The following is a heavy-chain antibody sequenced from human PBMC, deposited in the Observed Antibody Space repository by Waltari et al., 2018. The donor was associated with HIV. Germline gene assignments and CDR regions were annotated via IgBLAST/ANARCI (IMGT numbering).Heavy chain of an antibody. D-gene: IGHD2-15*01. CDR3: VKEGGYCSGGRCYYYGMDV. J-gene: IGHJ6*02. V-gene: IGHV3-64D*06. CDR2: ISNNGHST. Sequence: EVQLVESGGGLVQPGGSLSLSCSASGFTFSSYAMHWVRQAPGKGLEYVSAISNNGHSTYYADSVKGRFTISRDNSKNTLNLQMSSLRAEDTAVYYCVKEGGYCSGGRCYYYGMDVWGQGTTVTVSS. CDR1: GFTFSSYA.